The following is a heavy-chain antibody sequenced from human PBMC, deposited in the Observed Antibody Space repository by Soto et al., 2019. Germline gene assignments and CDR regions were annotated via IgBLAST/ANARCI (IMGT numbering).Heavy chain of an antibody. CDR1: GFSLSTSGVG. J-gene: IGHJ6*02. Sequence: QITLKESGPTLVKPTQTLTLTCTFSGFSLSTSGVGVGWIRQPPGKALEWLALIYWDDGKRYSPSLKSRLTITKDTSKNQVVLTMTNMDPVDTATYFCAHARPPYFSYGMDVRGQGTTVTVSS. CDR2: IYWDDGK. V-gene: IGHV2-5*02. CDR3: AHARPPYFSYGMDV.